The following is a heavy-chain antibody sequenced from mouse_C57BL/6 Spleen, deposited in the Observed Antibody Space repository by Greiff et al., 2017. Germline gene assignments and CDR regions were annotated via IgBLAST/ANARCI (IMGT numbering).Heavy chain of an antibody. CDR2: IDPSDSYT. J-gene: IGHJ1*03. Sequence: VQLQQPGAELVMPGASVKLSCKASGYTFTSYWMHWVKQRPGQGLEWIGEIDPSDSYTNYNQKFKGKSTLTVDKSSSTAYMQLSSLTSEDSAVYYCARSPHYYGSSSWYFDVWGTGTTVTVSS. CDR1: GYTFTSYW. CDR3: ARSPHYYGSSSWYFDV. V-gene: IGHV1-69*01. D-gene: IGHD1-1*01.